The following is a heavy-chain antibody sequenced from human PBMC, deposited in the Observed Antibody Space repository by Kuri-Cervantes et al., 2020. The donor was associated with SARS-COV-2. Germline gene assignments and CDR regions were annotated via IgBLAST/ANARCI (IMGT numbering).Heavy chain of an antibody. D-gene: IGHD4-17*01. Sequence: ETLSLTCVVSRGSISSGGHYWGWVRQPPGKGLEWVSSISSSSGYIYYADSVKGRFTISRDNAKNSLYLQMNSLGAEDTAVYYCASVRGYGDYVFDYWGQGTLVTVSS. J-gene: IGHJ4*02. CDR3: ASVRGYGDYVFDY. CDR2: ISSSSGYI. V-gene: IGHV3-21*01. CDR1: RGSISSGGHY.